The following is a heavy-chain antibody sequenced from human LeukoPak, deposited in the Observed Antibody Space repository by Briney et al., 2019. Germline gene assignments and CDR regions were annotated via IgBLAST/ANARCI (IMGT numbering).Heavy chain of an antibody. Sequence: GGSLRLSCAASGFTFSDYYMSWIRQAPGKGLEWVSYISSSGSTIYYADSVKGRFTISRDNAKNSLYLQMNSLRAEDTAVYYCARVTYTRGWSEEYFQHWGQGTLVTVSS. D-gene: IGHD6-19*01. V-gene: IGHV3-11*01. CDR3: ARVTYTRGWSEEYFQH. CDR2: ISSSGSTI. CDR1: GFTFSDYY. J-gene: IGHJ1*01.